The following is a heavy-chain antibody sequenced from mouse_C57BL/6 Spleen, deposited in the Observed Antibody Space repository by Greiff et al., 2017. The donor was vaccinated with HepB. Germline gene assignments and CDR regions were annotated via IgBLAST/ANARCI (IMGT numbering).Heavy chain of an antibody. Sequence: VKLQESGPELVKPGASVKISCKASGYAFSSSWMNWVKQRPGKGLEWIGRIYPGDGDTNYNGKFKGKATLTADKSSSTAYMQLSSLTSEDSAVYFCARGGYYGSSEGFAYWGQGTLVTVSA. V-gene: IGHV1-82*01. J-gene: IGHJ3*01. CDR2: IYPGDGDT. CDR3: ARGGYYGSSEGFAY. D-gene: IGHD1-1*01. CDR1: GYAFSSSW.